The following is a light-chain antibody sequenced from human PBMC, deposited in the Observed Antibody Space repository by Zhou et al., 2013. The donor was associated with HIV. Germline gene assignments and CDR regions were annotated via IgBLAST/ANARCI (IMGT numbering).Light chain of an antibody. CDR2: KAS. CDR1: QSVSTW. CDR3: QQYYDHPGT. Sequence: DIQMTQSPSTLSASVGDRVSITCRTSQSVSTWLAWYQQRPGKAPKLLIYKASTLQTGVPPRFSGSGSGTEFTFTIGSLQPDDFATYYCQQYYDHPGTFGQGTKVE. J-gene: IGKJ1*01. V-gene: IGKV1-5*03.